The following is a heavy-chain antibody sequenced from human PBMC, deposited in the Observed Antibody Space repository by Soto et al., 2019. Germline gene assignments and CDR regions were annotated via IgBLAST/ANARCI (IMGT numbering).Heavy chain of an antibody. V-gene: IGHV4-31*03. CDR1: GGSISSGGYY. CDR3: ARGYGSSWGGGTNYYYYMDV. D-gene: IGHD6-13*01. Sequence: QVQLQESGPGLVKPSQTLSLTCTVSGGSISSGGYYWSWFRQHPGKGLEWIGYIYYSGSTYYNPSLKSRVTISVDTSKNQFSLKLSSVTAADTAVYYCARGYGSSWGGGTNYYYYMDVWGKGTTVTVSS. CDR2: IYYSGST. J-gene: IGHJ6*03.